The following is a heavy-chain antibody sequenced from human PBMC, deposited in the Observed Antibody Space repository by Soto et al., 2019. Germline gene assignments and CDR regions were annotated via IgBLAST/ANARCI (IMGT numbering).Heavy chain of an antibody. J-gene: IGHJ6*02. V-gene: IGHV1-8*01. CDR2: MNPNSGNT. CDR3: ARNYDFWSGYFYGMDV. Sequence: ASVKVSCKASGYTFASYDINWVRQATGQGLEWMGWMNPNSGNTGYAQKFQGRVTMTRNTSISTAYMELSNLRSEDTAVYYCARNYDFWSGYFYGMDVWGQGTTVTVS. D-gene: IGHD3-3*01. CDR1: GYTFASYD.